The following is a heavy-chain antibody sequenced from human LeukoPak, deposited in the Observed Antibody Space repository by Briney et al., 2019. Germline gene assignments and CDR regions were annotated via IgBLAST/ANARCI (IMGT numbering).Heavy chain of an antibody. Sequence: PGGPLRLSCAASGFTFSSYAMSWVRQAPGKGLEWVSAISGSGGSTYYADSVKGRFTISRDNSKNTLYLQMNSLRAEDTAVYYCARYDFWSGYSDYYYYMDAWGKGTTVTVSS. CDR1: GFTFSSYA. J-gene: IGHJ6*03. D-gene: IGHD3-3*01. CDR2: ISGSGGST. CDR3: ARYDFWSGYSDYYYYMDA. V-gene: IGHV3-23*01.